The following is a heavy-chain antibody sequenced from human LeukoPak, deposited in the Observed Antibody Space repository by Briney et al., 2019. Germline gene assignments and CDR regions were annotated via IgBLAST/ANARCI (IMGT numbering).Heavy chain of an antibody. CDR3: IKGRDGPVGYFDY. CDR1: GFTFDDYA. V-gene: IGHV3-9*03. D-gene: IGHD5-24*01. Sequence: GRSLRLSCAASGFTFDDYAIHWVRQVPGKGLEWVSSISCNGDSIGYADSVKGRFTISRDNAKNSLHLQMNSLRAEDMALYYCIKGRDGPVGYFDYWGQGTLVTVSS. CDR2: ISCNGDSI. J-gene: IGHJ4*02.